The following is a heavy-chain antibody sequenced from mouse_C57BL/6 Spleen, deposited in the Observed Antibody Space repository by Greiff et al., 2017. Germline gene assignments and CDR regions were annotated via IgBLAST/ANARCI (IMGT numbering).Heavy chain of an antibody. CDR3: AREGTTDGAMDY. D-gene: IGHD1-1*01. CDR1: GYTFTDYY. J-gene: IGHJ4*01. V-gene: IGHV1-76*01. Sequence: QVQLQQSGAELVRPGASVKLSCKASGYTFTDYYINWVKQRPGQGLEWIARIYPGSGNTYYNEKFKGKATLTAEKSSSTAYMQLSSLTSEDSAVYFCAREGTTDGAMDYWGQGTSVTVSS. CDR2: IYPGSGNT.